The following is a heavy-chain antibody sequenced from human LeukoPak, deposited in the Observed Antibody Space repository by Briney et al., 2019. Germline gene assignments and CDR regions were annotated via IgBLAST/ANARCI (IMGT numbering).Heavy chain of an antibody. V-gene: IGHV3-48*03. D-gene: IGHD2-15*01. J-gene: IGHJ5*02. CDR2: ISSSGSAI. CDR1: GFTFSSYE. Sequence: GGSLRLSCAASGFTFSSYEMNWVRQAPGKGLDWVSYISSSGSAIYYADSVRGRFTISRDSAKNSLYLQMNSLRAEDTAVYYCARACRDCSGGSCYPDYNWFDPWGQGTLVTVSS. CDR3: ARACRDCSGGSCYPDYNWFDP.